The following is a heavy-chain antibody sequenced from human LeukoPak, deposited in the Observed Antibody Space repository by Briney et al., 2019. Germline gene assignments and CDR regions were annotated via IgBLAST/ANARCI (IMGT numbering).Heavy chain of an antibody. CDR3: ARDIGDGYNYYLVY. V-gene: IGHV4-59*01. CDR1: GGSISSYY. J-gene: IGHJ4*02. Sequence: SETLSLTCTVSGGSISSYYWSWIRQPPGKGLEWIGYIYYSGSTNYNPSLKSRVTISVDTSKNQFSLKLSSVTAADTAVYYCARDIGDGYNYYLVYWGQGTLVTVSS. D-gene: IGHD5-24*01. CDR2: IYYSGST.